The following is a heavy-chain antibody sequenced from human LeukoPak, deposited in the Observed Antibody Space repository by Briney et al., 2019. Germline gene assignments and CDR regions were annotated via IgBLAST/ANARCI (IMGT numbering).Heavy chain of an antibody. CDR3: AGGGVVPAAMGM. J-gene: IGHJ4*02. CDR1: GGSISSSSYY. CDR2: IYYSGST. V-gene: IGHV4-61*05. D-gene: IGHD2-2*01. Sequence: PSETLSLTCTVSGGSISSSSYYWGWIRQPPGKGLEWIGYIYYSGSTNYNPSLKSRVTISVDTSKNQFSLKLSSVTAADTAVYYCAGGGVVPAAMGMWGQGTLVTVSS.